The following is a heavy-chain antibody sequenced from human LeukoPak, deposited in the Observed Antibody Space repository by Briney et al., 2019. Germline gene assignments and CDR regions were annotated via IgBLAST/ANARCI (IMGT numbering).Heavy chain of an antibody. Sequence: GGSLRLSCAASGFTFSNYWMSWVRQAPGKGLEWVANIKQDGSEKYYVDSVKGRFTISRDNAKNSLYLQMNSLRAEDTAVYYCARDRKWLAMYYFDYWGQGTLVTVSS. CDR1: GFTFSNYW. CDR3: ARDRKWLAMYYFDY. D-gene: IGHD6-19*01. J-gene: IGHJ4*02. V-gene: IGHV3-7*01. CDR2: IKQDGSEK.